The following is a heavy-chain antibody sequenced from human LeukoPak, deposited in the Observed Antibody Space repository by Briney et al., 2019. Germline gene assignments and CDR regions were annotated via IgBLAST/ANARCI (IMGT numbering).Heavy chain of an antibody. CDR3: ARDRIVVVPAAMDYYYYMDV. D-gene: IGHD2-2*01. Sequence: PGGSLRLSCAASGFTFSSYSMNWVRQAPGKGLEWVSYISSSSSTIYYADSVKGRFTISRDNAKNSLYLQMNSLRAEDTAVYYCARDRIVVVPAAMDYYYYMDVWGKGTTVTVSS. CDR1: GFTFSSYS. CDR2: ISSSSSTI. J-gene: IGHJ6*03. V-gene: IGHV3-48*01.